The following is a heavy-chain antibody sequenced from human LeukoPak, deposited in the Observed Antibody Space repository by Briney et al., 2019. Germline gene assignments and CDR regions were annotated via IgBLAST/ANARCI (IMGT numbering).Heavy chain of an antibody. CDR3: ARGRNWFDP. CDR1: GGSISSGDYY. Sequence: SETLSLTCTVSGGSISSGDYYWSWIRQPPGKGLEWIGYIYYSGSTNYNPSLKSRVTISVDKSKNQFSLKLSSVTAADTAVYYCARGRNWFDPWGQGILVTVSS. J-gene: IGHJ5*02. CDR2: IYYSGST. V-gene: IGHV4-30-4*01.